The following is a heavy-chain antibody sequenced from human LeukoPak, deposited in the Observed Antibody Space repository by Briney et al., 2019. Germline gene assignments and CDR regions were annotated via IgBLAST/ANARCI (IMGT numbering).Heavy chain of an antibody. V-gene: IGHV1-18*01. J-gene: IGHJ4*02. CDR1: GYTFTSYD. CDR3: ARERGGGRYYDFWSGYYSYYFDY. Sequence: GASVRVSCKASGYTFTSYDIIWVRQAPGQGLEWMGWISAYNGNTSYAQKLQGRVTMTTDTSTSTAYMELRSLRSDDTAVYYCARERGGGRYYDFWSGYYSYYFDYWGQGTLVTVSS. CDR2: ISAYNGNT. D-gene: IGHD3-3*01.